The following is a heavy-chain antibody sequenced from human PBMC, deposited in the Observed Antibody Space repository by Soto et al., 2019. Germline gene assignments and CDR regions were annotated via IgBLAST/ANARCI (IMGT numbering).Heavy chain of an antibody. Sequence: VQLVQSGGEVKRPGTSVKVSCEASGYSFANYGITWVRQAPGQGLEWMGWISGYNSNTNYAQKFEGRVTMTKDTTKSTAYLGVRSLRFDDTAVYYCGRERQWEPVLYWGQGTPVTVSS. CDR3: GRERQWEPVLY. V-gene: IGHV1-18*01. J-gene: IGHJ4*02. D-gene: IGHD1-26*01. CDR2: ISGYNSNT. CDR1: GYSFANYG.